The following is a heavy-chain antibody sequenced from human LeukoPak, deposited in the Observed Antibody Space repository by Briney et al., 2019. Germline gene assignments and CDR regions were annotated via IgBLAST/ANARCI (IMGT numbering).Heavy chain of an antibody. J-gene: IGHJ4*02. CDR1: GGSFSGYY. CDR3: ARHGAGYSSSWYSY. V-gene: IGHV4-59*08. Sequence: SETLSLTCAVYGGSFSGYYWSWIRQPPGKGLEWIGYIYYSGSTNYNPSLKSRVTISVDTSKNQFSLKLSSVTAADTAVYYCARHGAGYSSSWYSYWGQGTLVTVSS. CDR2: IYYSGST. D-gene: IGHD6-13*01.